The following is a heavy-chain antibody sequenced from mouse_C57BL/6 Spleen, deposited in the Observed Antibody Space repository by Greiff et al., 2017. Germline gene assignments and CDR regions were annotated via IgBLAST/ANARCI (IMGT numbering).Heavy chain of an antibody. V-gene: IGHV14-2*01. J-gene: IGHJ2*01. CDR2: IDPEDGGT. CDR3: AREVDY. CDR1: GFNFKDYY. Sequence: VQLQQSGAELVKPGASVKLSCTASGFNFKDYYMHWVKQRPEQGLEWIGRIDPEDGGTKYTPKFQGKATIPADTSSNTAYLQLSSLTSGDTAVYYCAREVDYWGQGTTLTVSS.